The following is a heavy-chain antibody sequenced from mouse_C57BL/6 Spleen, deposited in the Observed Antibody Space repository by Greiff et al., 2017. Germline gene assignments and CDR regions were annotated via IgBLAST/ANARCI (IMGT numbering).Heavy chain of an antibody. CDR2: IDPSDSAT. J-gene: IGHJ2*01. CDR1: GYTFTSYW. D-gene: IGHD1-1*01. CDR3: ARGAKFTVVARYYFDY. Sequence: QVQLQQPGAELVRPGSSVKLSCKASGYTFTSYWMHWVQQRPIQGLEWIGNIDPSDSATNYTQKFKDKATLTVDKSSSTAYMQLSSLTSEDSAVYYCARGAKFTVVARYYFDYWGQGTTLTVSS. V-gene: IGHV1-52*01.